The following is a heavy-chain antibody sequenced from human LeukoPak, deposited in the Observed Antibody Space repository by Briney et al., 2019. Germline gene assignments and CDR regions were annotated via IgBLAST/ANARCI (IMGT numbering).Heavy chain of an antibody. CDR3: ARGPYSSSFAY. J-gene: IGHJ4*02. CDR1: GYSFASYW. Sequence: GESLKISCEGSGYSFASYWIGWVRQMPGKGLEWMGIIYPGDSHTRYSPSFQGQVTISADKSFSTAYLQWSSLKASDTAMYYCARGPYSSSFAYWGQGTLVSVSS. D-gene: IGHD6-6*01. V-gene: IGHV5-51*01. CDR2: IYPGDSHT.